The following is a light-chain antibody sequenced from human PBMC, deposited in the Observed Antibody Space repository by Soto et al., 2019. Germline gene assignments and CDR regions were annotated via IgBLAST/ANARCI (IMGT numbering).Light chain of an antibody. J-gene: IGLJ3*02. V-gene: IGLV2-14*01. CDR2: EVS. Sequence: QSALTQPASVSGSPGQSTTISRTGTTRDAGGYNYFSWYQKHPGKAPKLMIYEVSNRPSGVSNRFSGSKSGNTASLTISGLQAEDEADYYCSSYTSSSTRVFGGGTKLTVL. CDR3: SSYTSSSTRV. CDR1: TRDAGGYNY.